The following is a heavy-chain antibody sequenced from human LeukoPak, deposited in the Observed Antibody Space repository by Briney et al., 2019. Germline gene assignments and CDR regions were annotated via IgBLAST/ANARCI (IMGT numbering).Heavy chain of an antibody. D-gene: IGHD2-15*01. Sequence: GGSLRLSCAASGFTFSSYAMSWVRQAPGKGLEWVSAISSNGGSTYYADSVKGRFTISRDNSKNTLYLQMSSLRAEDTAVYYCVKQGFRIELDPWGQGTLVTVSS. J-gene: IGHJ5*02. CDR2: ISSNGGST. CDR3: VKQGFRIELDP. V-gene: IGHV3-64D*06. CDR1: GFTFSSYA.